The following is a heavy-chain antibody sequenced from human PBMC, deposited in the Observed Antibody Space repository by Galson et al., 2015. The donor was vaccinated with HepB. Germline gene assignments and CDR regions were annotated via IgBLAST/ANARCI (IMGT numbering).Heavy chain of an antibody. CDR3: AVTTRDTNIDY. V-gene: IGHV1-69*04. D-gene: IGHD4-17*01. Sequence: SVKVSCKASGGTFSSYAISWVRQAPGQGLEWMGRIIPILGIANYAQKFQGRVTITADKSTSTAYMELSSLRSEDTAVYYCAVTTRDTNIDYWGQGTLVTVSS. CDR1: GGTFSSYA. J-gene: IGHJ4*02. CDR2: IIPILGIA.